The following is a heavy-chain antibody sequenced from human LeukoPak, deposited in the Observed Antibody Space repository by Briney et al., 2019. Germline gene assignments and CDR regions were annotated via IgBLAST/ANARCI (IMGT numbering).Heavy chain of an antibody. V-gene: IGHV3-21*01. CDR3: ARGDSGAAAASFDY. Sequence: GGSLRLSCAASGFTFSSYSMNWVRQAPGKGLEWVSSISSSSYIYYADSVKGRFTISRDNAKNSLYLQMNSLRAEDTAVYYCARGDSGAAAASFDYWGQGTLVTVSS. CDR2: ISSSSYI. CDR1: GFTFSSYS. J-gene: IGHJ4*02. D-gene: IGHD6-13*01.